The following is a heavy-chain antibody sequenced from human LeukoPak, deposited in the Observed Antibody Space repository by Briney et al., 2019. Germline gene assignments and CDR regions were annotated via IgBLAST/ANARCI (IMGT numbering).Heavy chain of an antibody. J-gene: IGHJ4*02. V-gene: IGHV1-18*01. CDR2: ISAYNGNT. Sequence: ASVKVSCKASGYTFTSYGISWVRQAPGQGLEWMGWISAYNGNTNYAQKLQGRVTMTTDTSTSTAYMELRSLRSDDTAAYYCALGRGDYYDSSGYYSLGYWGQGTLVTVSS. CDR3: ALGRGDYYDSSGYYSLGY. CDR1: GYTFTSYG. D-gene: IGHD3-22*01.